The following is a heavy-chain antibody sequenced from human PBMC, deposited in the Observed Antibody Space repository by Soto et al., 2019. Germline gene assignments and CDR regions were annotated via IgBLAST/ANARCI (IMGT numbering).Heavy chain of an antibody. V-gene: IGHV4-59*01. CDR2: VYHTGTT. CDR3: ARDRGTDKLLSYGMDV. J-gene: IGHJ6*02. Sequence: SETLSLTCTVSGGSIGHYYWSWIRRPPGRGLQWIGYVYHTGTTTYSPSLKSRVTISVDTSKNQVSLRLNSVTAADTAVYYCARDRGTDKLLSYGMDVWGPGTDVTVYS. CDR1: GGSIGHYY. D-gene: IGHD3-10*01.